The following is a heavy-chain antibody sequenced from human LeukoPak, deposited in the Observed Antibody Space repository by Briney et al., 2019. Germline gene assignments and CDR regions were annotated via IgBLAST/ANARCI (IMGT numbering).Heavy chain of an antibody. CDR1: GYTFTGHY. CDR3: ARGGAVAMVRGVIPYFDY. J-gene: IGHJ4*02. D-gene: IGHD3-10*01. Sequence: ASVKVSCKASGYTFTGHYMHWVRQAPGQGLEWMGWINPNSGATNYAQKFQGRVTMTRDTSISTAYMDLSRLRSDDTAVYYCARGGAVAMVRGVIPYFDYWGQGTLVTVSS. CDR2: INPNSGAT. V-gene: IGHV1-2*02.